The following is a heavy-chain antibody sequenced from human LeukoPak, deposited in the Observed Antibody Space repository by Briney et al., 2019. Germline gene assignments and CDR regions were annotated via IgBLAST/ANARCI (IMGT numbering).Heavy chain of an antibody. J-gene: IGHJ4*02. CDR3: ARTYYYGSGSYYPPSYYFDY. CDR2: INHSGST. D-gene: IGHD3-10*01. Sequence: SETLSLTCAVYGGSFSGCHWSWIRQPPGKGLEWIGEINHSGSTNYNPSLKSRVTISVDTSKNQFSLKLSSVTAADTAVYYCARTYYYGSGSYYPPSYYFDYWGQGTLVTVSS. V-gene: IGHV4-34*01. CDR1: GGSFSGCH.